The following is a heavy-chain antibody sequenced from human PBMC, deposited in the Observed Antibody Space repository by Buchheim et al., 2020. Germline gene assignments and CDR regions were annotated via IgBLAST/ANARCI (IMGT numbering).Heavy chain of an antibody. CDR1: GYTFTSYG. CDR2: ISAYNGNI. Sequence: QVQLVQSGAELKKPGASVKVSCKASGYTFTSYGVSWVRQAPGQGLEWMGCISAYNGNINYARKFQGRVTMTTDTSTRAAYIELRSLRSDDTAVYYCAREYCTNGICYYGMDVWGQGTT. V-gene: IGHV1-18*04. D-gene: IGHD2-8*01. J-gene: IGHJ6*02. CDR3: AREYCTNGICYYGMDV.